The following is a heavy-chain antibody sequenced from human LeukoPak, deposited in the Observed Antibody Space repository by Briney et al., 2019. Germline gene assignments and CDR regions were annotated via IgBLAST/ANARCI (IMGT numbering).Heavy chain of an antibody. V-gene: IGHV3-23*01. Sequence: SGGSLRLSCATSGFTFITYGMHWVRQAPGKGLEWVASISGSDGNTYYADSVKGRFTISRDNSKNTVFLQMNSLRGEDTAVYYCARGLWLSLNYFDYWGQGTLVTVSS. CDR1: GFTFITYG. CDR2: ISGSDGNT. J-gene: IGHJ4*02. CDR3: ARGLWLSLNYFDY. D-gene: IGHD5-18*01.